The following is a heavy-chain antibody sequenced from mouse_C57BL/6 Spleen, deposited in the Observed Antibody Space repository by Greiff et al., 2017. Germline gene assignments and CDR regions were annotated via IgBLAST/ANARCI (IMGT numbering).Heavy chain of an antibody. D-gene: IGHD1-1*01. Sequence: VQLQQPGAELVRPGTSVKLSCKASGYTFTSYWMHWVKQRPGQGLEWIGVIDPSDSYTNYNQKFKGKATLTVDKSSSTAYMQPSSLTSKDSAVYYCARSQYYGSSSAWFAYWGQGTLVTVSA. CDR2: IDPSDSYT. CDR3: ARSQYYGSSSAWFAY. CDR1: GYTFTSYW. V-gene: IGHV1-59*01. J-gene: IGHJ3*01.